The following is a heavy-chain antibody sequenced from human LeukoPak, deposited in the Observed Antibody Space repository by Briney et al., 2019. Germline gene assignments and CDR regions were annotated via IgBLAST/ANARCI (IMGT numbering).Heavy chain of an antibody. J-gene: IGHJ3*02. D-gene: IGHD1-26*01. V-gene: IGHV1-2*06. Sequence: ASVKVSCKASGYTFTGYYMHWVRQAPGQGLEWMGRINPNSGGTNYAQKFQGRVTMTRDTSISTAYMELSRLRCDDTAVYYCARDLRDIVGVTGAFDIWGQGTMVTVSS. CDR2: INPNSGGT. CDR3: ARDLRDIVGVTGAFDI. CDR1: GYTFTGYY.